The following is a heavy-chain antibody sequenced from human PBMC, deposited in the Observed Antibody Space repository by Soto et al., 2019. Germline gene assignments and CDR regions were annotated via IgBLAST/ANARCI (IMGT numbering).Heavy chain of an antibody. V-gene: IGHV4-30-4*01. Sequence: SETLSLTCPVSGGSVTSDEDYWTWIRQSPGKGLEWIGYISNSGSTGYNPSLKTRLSMSVDRSKNQFTLRLTSVTAADTAVYFCATESGSTYGYFDHWGQGTQVTVSS. J-gene: IGHJ4*02. CDR1: GGSVTSDEDY. D-gene: IGHD5-18*01. CDR2: ISNSGST. CDR3: ATESGSTYGYFDH.